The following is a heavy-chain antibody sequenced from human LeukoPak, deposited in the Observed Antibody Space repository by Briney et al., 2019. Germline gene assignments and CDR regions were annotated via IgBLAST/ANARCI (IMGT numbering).Heavy chain of an antibody. CDR1: GFTFSSYA. CDR3: ANRIAVAGTVY. J-gene: IGHJ4*02. CDR2: ISGSGGST. D-gene: IGHD6-19*01. V-gene: IGHV3-23*01. Sequence: GGSLRLSCAASGFTFSSYAMSWVRQTPGKGLEWVSAISGSGGSTYYADSVKGRFTISRDNSKNTLYLQMNSLRAEDTAVYYCANRIAVAGTVYWGQGTLVTVSS.